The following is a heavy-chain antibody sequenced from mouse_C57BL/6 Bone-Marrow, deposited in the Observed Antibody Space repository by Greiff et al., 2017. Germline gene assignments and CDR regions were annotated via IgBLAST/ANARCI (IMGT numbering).Heavy chain of an antibody. D-gene: IGHD2-4*01. CDR2: INPNYGTT. V-gene: IGHV1-39*01. J-gene: IGHJ4*01. Sequence: EVKLQESGPELVKPGASVKLSCKASGYSFTDYNMNWVKQSNGKSLEWIGEINPNYGTTSYNQKFKGKATLTVDQYSSTAYMQHSSLTSEDSAVYYCAMSYDYYCAMDFWGQGTTVTGSS. CDR3: AMSYDYYCAMDF. CDR1: GYSFTDYN.